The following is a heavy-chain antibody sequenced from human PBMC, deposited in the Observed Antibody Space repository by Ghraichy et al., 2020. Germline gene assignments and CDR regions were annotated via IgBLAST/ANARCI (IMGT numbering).Heavy chain of an antibody. D-gene: IGHD3-22*01. CDR1: GAPISSGGNY. CDR3: ARDTSGYWDY. CDR2: IHDSGST. V-gene: IGHV4-31*03. J-gene: IGHJ4*02. Sequence: SETPSLTCTVSGAPISSGGNYWTWIRQHPGKGLEWIGYIHDSGSTYYNPSFKSRATFSLDTSKNQFSVKLSSVTAADTAVYFCARDTSGYWDYWGRGTLVTVSS.